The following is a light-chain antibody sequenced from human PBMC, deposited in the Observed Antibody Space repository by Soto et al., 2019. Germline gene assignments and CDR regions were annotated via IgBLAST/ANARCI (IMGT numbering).Light chain of an antibody. CDR2: GAS. CDR3: QQYGSSPWT. CDR1: QSVSSSY. Sequence: EIVLTQSPGTLSLSPGERDTLSCRARQSVSSSYLAWYQQKPGQAPRPLIYGASSRAIGIPDRFSGSGSGTDFTLTISRLEPEDFAVYYCQQYGSSPWTFGQGTKVEIK. V-gene: IGKV3-20*01. J-gene: IGKJ1*01.